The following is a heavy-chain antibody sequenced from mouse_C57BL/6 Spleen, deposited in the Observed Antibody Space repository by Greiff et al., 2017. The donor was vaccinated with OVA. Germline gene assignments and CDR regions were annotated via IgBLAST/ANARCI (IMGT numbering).Heavy chain of an antibody. CDR3: ARGGLITTVEDAMDY. D-gene: IGHD1-1*01. V-gene: IGHV5-17*01. Sequence: EVHLVESGGGLVKPGGSLKLSCAASGFTFSDYGMHWVRQAPEKGLEWVAYISSGSSTIYYADTVKGRFTISRDNAKNTLFLQMTSLRSEDTAMYYCARGGLITTVEDAMDYWGQGTSVTVSS. J-gene: IGHJ4*01. CDR2: ISSGSSTI. CDR1: GFTFSDYG.